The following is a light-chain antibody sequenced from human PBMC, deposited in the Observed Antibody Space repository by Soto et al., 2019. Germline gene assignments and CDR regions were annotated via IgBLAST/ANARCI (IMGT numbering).Light chain of an antibody. J-gene: IGKJ4*01. Sequence: EIVLTQSPVTLYVSPAERVTLSCMASQSVRSHLAWYRQRPGQTPSLLVYDASSRATGIPARFSGSGSGTEFALTVSSLQSEDFAVYYCQQYDTWPFTFGGGTKVDIK. CDR3: QQYDTWPFT. V-gene: IGKV3-15*01. CDR2: DAS. CDR1: QSVRSH.